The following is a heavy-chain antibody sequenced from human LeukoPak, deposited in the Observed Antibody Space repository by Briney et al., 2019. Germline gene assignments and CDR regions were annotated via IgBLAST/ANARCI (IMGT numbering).Heavy chain of an antibody. CDR3: ARVWFTPRYYYYYYMDV. CDR1: GYTFTSYG. Sequence: ASVKVSCKASGYTFTSYGISWVRQAPGQGLEWMGWISAYNGNTNYAQKLQGRVTMTTDTSTSTAYMELRSLRSDDTAVYYCARVWFTPRYYYYYYMDVWGKGTTVTVSS. CDR2: ISAYNGNT. V-gene: IGHV1-18*01. D-gene: IGHD3-10*01. J-gene: IGHJ6*03.